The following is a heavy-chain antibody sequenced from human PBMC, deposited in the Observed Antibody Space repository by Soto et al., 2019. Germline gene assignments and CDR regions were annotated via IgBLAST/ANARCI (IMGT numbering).Heavy chain of an antibody. Sequence: QVQLVQSGAEVKKPGSSVKVSCEASGGTFSGHAISWVRQAPGQGPEWMGGLIPLFGTTQHAQNFQDRLTITADKSTSKAYMELTSLRFEDTAIYYCARGPNWGYRFDSWGQGTLVNVSS. CDR2: LIPLFGTT. CDR3: ARGPNWGYRFDS. V-gene: IGHV1-69*06. D-gene: IGHD7-27*01. CDR1: GGTFSGHA. J-gene: IGHJ4*02.